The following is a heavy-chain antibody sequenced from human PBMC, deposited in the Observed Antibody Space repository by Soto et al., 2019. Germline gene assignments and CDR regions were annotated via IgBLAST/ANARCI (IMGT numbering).Heavy chain of an antibody. CDR1: GYTFTSYY. J-gene: IGHJ4*02. V-gene: IGHV1-46*01. CDR2: INPSGGST. Sequence: QVQLVQSGAEVKKPGASVKVSCKASGYTFTSYYMHWVRQAPGQGLEWMGIINPSGGSTSYAQKFQGRVNMTRDTSTSTVYMELSSLRSEDTAVYYCARSSLLTYFDYWGQGTLVTVSS. CDR3: ARSSLLTYFDY.